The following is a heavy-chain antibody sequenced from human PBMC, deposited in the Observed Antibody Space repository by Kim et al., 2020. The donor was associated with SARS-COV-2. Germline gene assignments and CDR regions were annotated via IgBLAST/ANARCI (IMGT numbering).Heavy chain of an antibody. D-gene: IGHD3-10*01. Sequence: QKLQGRVPVTRDTSPSTVYMELSSLRSEDTAVYYCARDAKGPRGNWFDPWGQGTLVTVSS. J-gene: IGHJ5*02. CDR3: ARDAKGPRGNWFDP. V-gene: IGHV1-46*03.